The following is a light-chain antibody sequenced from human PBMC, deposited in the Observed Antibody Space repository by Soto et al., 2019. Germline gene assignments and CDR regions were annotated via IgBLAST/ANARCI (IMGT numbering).Light chain of an antibody. Sequence: DIQMAQSPSSLSASVGDRVTITCRASRGIRNYLAWYQQKPGKVPQLMIFGASTLRSGVPSRFSGSGSGTDFTLTISSLQPEDDATYYCQKYDNEPFTFGGGTKVEIK. CDR1: RGIRNY. V-gene: IGKV1-27*01. J-gene: IGKJ4*01. CDR3: QKYDNEPFT. CDR2: GAS.